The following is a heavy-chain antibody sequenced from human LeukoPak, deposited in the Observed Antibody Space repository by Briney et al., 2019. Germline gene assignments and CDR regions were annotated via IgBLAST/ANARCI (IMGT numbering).Heavy chain of an antibody. CDR2: INPNSGGT. D-gene: IGHD1-26*01. J-gene: IGHJ2*01. CDR3: ARDGAGVGYWYFDL. V-gene: IGHV1-2*02. Sequence: ASVKVSCKASGYTFTGYYMHWVRQAPGQGLEWMGWINPNSGGTNYAQRFQGRVTMTRDTSSSTAYMELSKLRSDDTAVYYCARDGAGVGYWYFDLWGRGTLVTVSS. CDR1: GYTFTGYY.